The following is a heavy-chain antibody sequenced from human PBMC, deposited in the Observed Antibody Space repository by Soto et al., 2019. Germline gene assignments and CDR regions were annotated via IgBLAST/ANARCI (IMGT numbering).Heavy chain of an antibody. CDR2: ISSSISTI. Sequence: GGSLRPPCAASGLTFSSYSMNWVRQAPGKGLEWVSYISSSISTIYSADSVKGRLTISRDNAKNSLYLQMNSLRDEDTAVYYCARVRPVLRFLEWLPALYGMDSWGQGTTVTVSS. CDR3: ARVRPVLRFLEWLPALYGMDS. D-gene: IGHD3-3*01. J-gene: IGHJ6*02. CDR1: GLTFSSYS. V-gene: IGHV3-48*02.